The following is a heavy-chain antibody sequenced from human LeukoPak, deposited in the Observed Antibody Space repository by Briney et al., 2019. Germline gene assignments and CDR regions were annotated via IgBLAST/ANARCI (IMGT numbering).Heavy chain of an antibody. CDR2: INPSGGST. V-gene: IGHV1-46*01. CDR1: GYTFTSYY. CDR3: ARELRAIARDGHNYYYYMDV. J-gene: IGHJ6*03. D-gene: IGHD5-24*01. Sequence: ASVKVSCKASGYTFTSYYMHWVRQAPGQGLEWMGIINPSGGSTSYAQKFQARVTMTRDTSTSTVYMELSSLRSEDTAVYYCARELRAIARDGHNYYYYMDVWGKGTTVTVSS.